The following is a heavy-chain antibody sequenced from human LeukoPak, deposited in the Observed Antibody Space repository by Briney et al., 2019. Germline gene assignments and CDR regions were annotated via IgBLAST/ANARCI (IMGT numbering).Heavy chain of an antibody. D-gene: IGHD5-24*01. J-gene: IGHJ4*02. CDR2: IFHTGIT. Sequence: SETLSLTCTVSGGSISSSSYFWDWIRQPPGKGLEWIGSIFHTGITYYNPSLRSRVTMSLDTSKNQFSLKLSSETAADTAVYYCVRERWQGGDFDYWGQGTLVTVSS. CDR1: GGSISSSSYF. CDR3: VRERWQGGDFDY. V-gene: IGHV4-39*02.